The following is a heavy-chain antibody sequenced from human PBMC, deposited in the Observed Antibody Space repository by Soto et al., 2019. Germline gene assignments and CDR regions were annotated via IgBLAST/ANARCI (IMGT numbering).Heavy chain of an antibody. V-gene: IGHV3-7*01. CDR2: IKQDEGDK. CDR3: ARGTNVDSAYRWFDS. Sequence: EVQLVESGGGLVQPGGSLRLSCTASGFTFSDYWMSWVRQAPGKGLEWVAIIKQDEGDKYYADSVKGRFTISRDNAENSLYLQMNSLRAEDTAVYYCARGTNVDSAYRWFDSWGQGTLVTVSS. D-gene: IGHD3-16*01. CDR1: GFTFSDYW. J-gene: IGHJ5*01.